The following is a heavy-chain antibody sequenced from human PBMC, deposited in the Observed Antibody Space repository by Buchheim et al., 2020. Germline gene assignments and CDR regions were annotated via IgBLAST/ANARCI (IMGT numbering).Heavy chain of an antibody. CDR3: AKATQPYDSSGYRWFSLEF. D-gene: IGHD3-22*01. J-gene: IGHJ4*02. CDR2: ISYDGNNK. Sequence: QVQLVESGGGVIQPGTSLRLSCAASGFTFSTYGMHWVRQAPGKGLEWVAVISYDGNNKYYAESVKGRFTISRDNSKNTLYLEMSTLRAEDTAVYYCAKATQPYDSSGYRWFSLEFWGQGTL. CDR1: GFTFSTYG. V-gene: IGHV3-30*18.